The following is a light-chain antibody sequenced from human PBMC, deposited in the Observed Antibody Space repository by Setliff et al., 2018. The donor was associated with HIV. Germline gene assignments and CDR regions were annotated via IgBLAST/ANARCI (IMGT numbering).Light chain of an antibody. CDR3: SSYTSSTTLWV. V-gene: IGLV2-14*01. Sequence: QSALAQPASVSGSPGQSITISCTGTSSDVGAYNYVSWYKQHPGKAPKLMISEVSNRPSGVSNRFSGSKSGNTASLTISGLQAEDEADYYCSSYTSSTTLWVFGGGTKVTVL. CDR1: SSDVGAYNY. J-gene: IGLJ3*02. CDR2: EVS.